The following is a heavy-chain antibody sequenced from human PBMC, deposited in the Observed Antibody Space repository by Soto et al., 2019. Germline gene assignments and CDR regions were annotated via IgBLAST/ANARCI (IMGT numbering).Heavy chain of an antibody. D-gene: IGHD3-10*01. CDR3: ARDLSSKAMVRGVSSFDY. J-gene: IGHJ4*02. CDR2: INPSGGST. CDR1: GYTFTSYY. V-gene: IGHV1-46*03. Sequence: ASVKVSCKASGYTFTSYYMHWVRQAPGQGLEWMGIINPSGGSTSYAQKFQGRVTMTRDTSTSTVYMELSSLRSEDTAVYYCARDLSSKAMVRGVSSFDYWGQGTLVTVSS.